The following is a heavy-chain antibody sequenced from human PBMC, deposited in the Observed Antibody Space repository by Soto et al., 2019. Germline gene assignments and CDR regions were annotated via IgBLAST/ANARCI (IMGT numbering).Heavy chain of an antibody. CDR2: IYHSGST. Sequence: QLQLQESGSGLVKPSQTLSLTCAVSGGSISSGGYSWSWIRQPPGKGLEWIGDIYHSGSTYYNPSLKSRVTISVDRTKNQFSLKLSSVTAADTAVYYCARATYYYGSGSLNWFDPWGQGTLVTVSS. CDR1: GGSISSGGYS. V-gene: IGHV4-30-2*01. J-gene: IGHJ5*02. D-gene: IGHD3-10*01. CDR3: ARATYYYGSGSLNWFDP.